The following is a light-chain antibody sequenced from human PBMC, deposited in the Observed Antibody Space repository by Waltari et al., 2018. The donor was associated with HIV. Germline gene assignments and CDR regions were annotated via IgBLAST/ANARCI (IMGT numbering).Light chain of an antibody. J-gene: IGLJ2*01. CDR3: LLSYGGDLV. Sequence: QPVVTQEASLTVSPGGTVALTCASRAGVVTRGHCPYWFQVRPGQAPKTLIFDSNNRYSWTPARFAGYFLGGKAALTLTGALPEDEADYYCLLSYGGDLVFGGGTKLTVL. V-gene: IGLV7-46*01. CDR1: AGVVTRGHC. CDR2: DSN.